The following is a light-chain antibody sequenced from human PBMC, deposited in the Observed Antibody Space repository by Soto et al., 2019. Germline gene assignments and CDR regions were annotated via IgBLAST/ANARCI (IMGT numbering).Light chain of an antibody. CDR3: QQLNSYPRT. J-gene: IGKJ1*01. CDR1: PGISSY. CDR2: GAF. V-gene: IGKV1-9*01. Sequence: DIQLTQSPSFLSASVGDRVTITCRASPGISSYLAWYQQKPGKAPKLLIYGAFILQSGVPSRFSGSGSGTEFTLTITSLQPEDVATYFCQQLNSYPRTFGQGTKVEIK.